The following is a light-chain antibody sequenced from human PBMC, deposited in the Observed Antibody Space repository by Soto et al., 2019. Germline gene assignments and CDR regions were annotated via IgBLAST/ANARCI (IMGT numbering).Light chain of an antibody. J-gene: IGLJ1*01. CDR3: GSWDSSLSAYV. CDR2: DVS. CDR1: ASDVGGYHY. V-gene: IGLV2-14*01. Sequence: QSVLTQPASVSGSPGQSIAISCTGTASDVGGYHYVSWYQQYPGKVPKLIISDVSNRPSGVSDRFSGSKSGTSATLGITGFQTGDEADYYCGSWDSSLSAYVFGTGTKVTV.